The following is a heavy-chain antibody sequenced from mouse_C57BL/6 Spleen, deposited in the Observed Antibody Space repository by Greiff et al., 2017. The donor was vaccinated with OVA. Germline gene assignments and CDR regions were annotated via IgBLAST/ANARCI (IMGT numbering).Heavy chain of an antibody. CDR1: GFTFSSYA. J-gene: IGHJ1*03. CDR3: ARETTDWYFDV. CDR2: ISAGGSYT. D-gene: IGHD1-1*01. V-gene: IGHV5-4*01. Sequence: EVKVVESGGDLVKPGGSLKLSCAASGFTFSSYAMTWVRQTPGKRLEWVATISAGGSYTYYPDNVKGRVTMSRDKATSNLYLQMSSLKSEDTAMYYCARETTDWYFDVWGTGTTVTVSS.